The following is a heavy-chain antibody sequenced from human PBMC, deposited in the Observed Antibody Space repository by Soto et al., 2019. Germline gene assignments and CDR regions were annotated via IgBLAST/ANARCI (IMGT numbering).Heavy chain of an antibody. Sequence: PGGSLRLSCAASGFNVNSDYMNWVRQTPGKGLEWVASIYSGETTYYADSVRGRFTISSDKSKNTLYFQLSSLRIEDTAVYYCTRDGRGLGRLHLFEYCGQGVLVTVSS. D-gene: IGHD2-21*02. CDR1: GFNVNSDY. J-gene: IGHJ4*02. CDR2: IYSGETT. V-gene: IGHV3-53*01. CDR3: TRDGRGLGRLHLFEY.